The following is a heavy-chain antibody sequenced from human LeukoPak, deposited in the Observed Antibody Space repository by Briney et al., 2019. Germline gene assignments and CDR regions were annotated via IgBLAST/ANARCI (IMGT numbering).Heavy chain of an antibody. CDR1: GFTLSSYG. CDR3: AKGGYYYDSSGYPDY. J-gene: IGHJ4*02. CDR2: ISYDGSNK. D-gene: IGHD3-22*01. Sequence: PGRSLRLSCAASGFTLSSYGMHDVRQAPGKGREWGAVISYDGSNKYYADSVKGRFTISRDNSKNTLYLQMNRLRAEDTAVYYCAKGGYYYDSSGYPDYWGQGTLVTVSS. V-gene: IGHV3-30*18.